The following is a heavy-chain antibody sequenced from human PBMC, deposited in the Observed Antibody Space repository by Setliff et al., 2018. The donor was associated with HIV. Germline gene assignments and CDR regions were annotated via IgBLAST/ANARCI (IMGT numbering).Heavy chain of an antibody. Sequence: SETLSLTCTVSGGSITTSTFYWGWIRQPPGKGLEWIGSIYYSGSTYYNPSLKSRLTITQHTSKNHFSLSLSSVTAADTAVYYCARAAYSYSSGRHFYYFDYWGPGTLVTVSS. CDR2: IYYSGST. V-gene: IGHV4-39*02. CDR3: ARAAYSYSSGRHFYYFDY. CDR1: GGSITTSTFY. J-gene: IGHJ4*01. D-gene: IGHD3-10*01.